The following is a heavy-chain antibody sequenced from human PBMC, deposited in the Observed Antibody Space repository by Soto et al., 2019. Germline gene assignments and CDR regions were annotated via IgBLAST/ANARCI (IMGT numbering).Heavy chain of an antibody. V-gene: IGHV3-48*03. CDR3: ARDRRWYYYDSSGYYPAYYYYYGMDV. D-gene: IGHD3-22*01. CDR1: GFTFSSYE. CDR2: ISSSGSTI. Sequence: GGSLRLSCAASGFTFSSYEMNRVRQAPGKGLEWVSYISSSGSTIYYADSVKGRFTISRDNAENSLYLQMNSLRAEDTAVYYCARDRRWYYYDSSGYYPAYYYYYGMDVWGQGTTVTVSS. J-gene: IGHJ6*02.